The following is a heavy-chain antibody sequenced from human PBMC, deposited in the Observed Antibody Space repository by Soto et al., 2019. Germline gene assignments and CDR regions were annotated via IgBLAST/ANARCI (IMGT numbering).Heavy chain of an antibody. CDR2: IYYSGST. CDR1: GGSISSGDYY. V-gene: IGHV4-30-4*01. J-gene: IGHJ5*02. Sequence: LSLTCTVSGGSISSGDYYWSWIRQPPGKGLEWIGYIYYSGSTYYNPSLKSRVTISVDTSKNQFSLKLSSVTAADTAVYYCAREGVGYCSSTSCYPNWFDPWGQGTLVTVSS. CDR3: AREGVGYCSSTSCYPNWFDP. D-gene: IGHD2-2*01.